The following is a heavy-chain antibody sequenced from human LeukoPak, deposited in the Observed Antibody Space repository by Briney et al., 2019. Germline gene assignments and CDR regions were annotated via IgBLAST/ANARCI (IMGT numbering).Heavy chain of an antibody. CDR2: ISSGSRTI. CDR3: ARDPTFGATYWYSDL. CDR1: GFTFTNYE. D-gene: IGHD3-10*02. Sequence: GGSLRLSCAASGFTFTNYEMNWVRQAPGKGLEWVAHISSGSRTIHYADSVKGRFTIFRDNAKNALYLQMDSLRAEDTAVYYCARDPTFGATYWYSDLWGRGTLVTVSS. J-gene: IGHJ2*01. V-gene: IGHV3-48*03.